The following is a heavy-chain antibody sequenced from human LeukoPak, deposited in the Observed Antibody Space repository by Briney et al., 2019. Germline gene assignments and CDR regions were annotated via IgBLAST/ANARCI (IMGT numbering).Heavy chain of an antibody. CDR2: IIPILGIA. Sequence: SVKVSCKASGGTFSSYAISWVRQAPGQGLEWMGRIIPILGIANYAQKFQGRVTITADKSTSTAYMELSSLRSEDTAVYYCARGRPYYYDSSGYYAVWGQGTLVTVSS. D-gene: IGHD3-22*01. J-gene: IGHJ4*02. CDR3: ARGRPYYYDSSGYYAV. V-gene: IGHV1-69*04. CDR1: GGTFSSYA.